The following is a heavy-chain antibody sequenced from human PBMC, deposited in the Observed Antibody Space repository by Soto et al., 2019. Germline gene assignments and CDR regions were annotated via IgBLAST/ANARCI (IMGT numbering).Heavy chain of an antibody. CDR3: ASYSLYGMDV. CDR2: IYYSGNT. V-gene: IGHV4-30-4*01. Sequence: ASETLSITCSFSVGSISSGYYYWSWIRQPPGKGLEWIGNIYYSGNTYYNPSLKSRLIISIDTSKKQFSLKVGSVTAADTAVYYCASYSLYGMDVWGQGTTVTVSS. CDR1: VGSISSGYYY. D-gene: IGHD2-21*01. J-gene: IGHJ6*01.